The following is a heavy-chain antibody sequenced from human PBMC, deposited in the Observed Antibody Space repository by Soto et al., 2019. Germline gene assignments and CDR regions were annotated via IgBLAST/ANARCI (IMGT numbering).Heavy chain of an antibody. V-gene: IGHV1-24*01. CDR1: GYTLTELS. Sequence: GASVKVSCKVSGYTLTELSMHWVRQAPGKGLEWMGGFDPEDGETIYAQKFQGRVTTTEDTSTDTAYMELSSLRSEDTAVYYCATGPVGVVIIPVFWGQGTLVTVSS. D-gene: IGHD3-3*01. J-gene: IGHJ4*02. CDR2: FDPEDGET. CDR3: ATGPVGVVIIPVF.